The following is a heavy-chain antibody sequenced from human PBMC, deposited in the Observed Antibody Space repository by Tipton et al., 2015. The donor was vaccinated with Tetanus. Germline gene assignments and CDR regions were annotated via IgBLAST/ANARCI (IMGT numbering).Heavy chain of an antibody. Sequence: SLRLSCAASGFTLSSYSMNWVRQAPGKGLEWVSSISSSSSYIYYADSVKGRFTISRDNAKNSLYLQMNSLRAEDTAVYYCARDRVTLFRTRQYYFDYWGQGTLVTVSS. CDR3: ARDRVTLFRTRQYYFDY. V-gene: IGHV3-21*01. CDR2: ISSSSSYI. D-gene: IGHD4-23*01. J-gene: IGHJ4*02. CDR1: GFTLSSYS.